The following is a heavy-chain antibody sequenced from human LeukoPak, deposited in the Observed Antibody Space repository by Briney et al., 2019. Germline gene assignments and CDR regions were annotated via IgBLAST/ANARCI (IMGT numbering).Heavy chain of an antibody. CDR1: GFTFSSYE. Sequence: GGSLRLSCAASGFTFSSYEMNWVRQAPGKGLEWASYISSSGSTIYYADSVKGRFTISRDNAKNSLYLQMNSLRAEDTAVYCCAELGITMIGGVWGKGTTVTISS. CDR3: AELGITMIGGV. CDR2: ISSSGSTI. J-gene: IGHJ6*04. D-gene: IGHD3-10*02. V-gene: IGHV3-48*03.